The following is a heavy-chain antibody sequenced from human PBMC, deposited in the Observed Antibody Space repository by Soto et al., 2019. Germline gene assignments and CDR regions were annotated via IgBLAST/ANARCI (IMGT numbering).Heavy chain of an antibody. CDR3: ARGNWKYAYFDY. CDR2: IWHDGSYK. Sequence: GGSLRLSCAASGFTFSSSGMHWVRQAPGKGLEWVAVIWHDGSYKYKTDSVKGRFTISRDNSKNTLYLQMNSLSAEDTAVYYCARGNWKYAYFDYWGQGTRVTVSS. V-gene: IGHV3-33*01. D-gene: IGHD1-1*01. J-gene: IGHJ4*02. CDR1: GFTFSSSG.